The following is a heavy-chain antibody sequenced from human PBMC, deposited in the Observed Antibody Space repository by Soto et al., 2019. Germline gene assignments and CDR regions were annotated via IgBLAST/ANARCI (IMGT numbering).Heavy chain of an antibody. CDR3: ARPEGSGTYLVYFDY. D-gene: IGHD1-26*01. J-gene: IGHJ4*02. V-gene: IGHV5-51*03. Sequence: PEECLKSYGSGSGCSFTTYWIAWVRQLPGKGLEWVGIIYPGDSDTRYSPSFRGQVTISADKSTSTAYLQWSSLKASDTAMYYCARPEGSGTYLVYFDYWGQGTLVPVYS. CDR1: GCSFTTYW. CDR2: IYPGDSDT.